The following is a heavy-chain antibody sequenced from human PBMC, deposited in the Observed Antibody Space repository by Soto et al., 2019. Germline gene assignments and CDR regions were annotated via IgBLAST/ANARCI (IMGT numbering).Heavy chain of an antibody. Sequence: PSETLSLTCAVSGGSVSSGGYYWSWIRQPPGKGLEWIGYIYYSGSTNYSPPLKSRVTISVDTSKNQFSLKLSSVTAADTAVYYCAAGSAPTGASDNWGQGTMVTVSS. V-gene: IGHV4-61*08. D-gene: IGHD6-19*01. CDR1: GGSVSSGGYY. CDR3: AAGSAPTGASDN. J-gene: IGHJ3*02. CDR2: IYYSGST.